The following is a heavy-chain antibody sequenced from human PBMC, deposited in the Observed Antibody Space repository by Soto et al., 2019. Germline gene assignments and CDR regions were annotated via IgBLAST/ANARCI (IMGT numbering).Heavy chain of an antibody. CDR1: GFTFSSYL. J-gene: IGHJ6*03. V-gene: IGHV3-30*03. D-gene: IGHD1-1*01. CDR3: AFNWNDIYYMDV. Sequence: QVQLVESGGGVVQPGKSLRLSCAASGFTFSSYLMHWVRQAPGTGLEWVALISYDGSSKNYADSVKGRFTVSSDNSKNTLYLQMNSLRAEATALYYCAFNWNDIYYMDVLGKGTTVTVAS. CDR2: ISYDGSSK.